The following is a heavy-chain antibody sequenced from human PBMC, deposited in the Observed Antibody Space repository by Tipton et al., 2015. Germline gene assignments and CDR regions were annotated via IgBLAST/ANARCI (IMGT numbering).Heavy chain of an antibody. Sequence: QLVQSGAEVKKPGESLKISCKVSGYTFSNHWIGWVRQMPGKGLEWVGIIHPSDSETKYSPSFEGLVTISADKSTSTAYLQWSSLKASDTAMYYCARHVSFYYDTHGSDALDIWAQGTMVTVSS. V-gene: IGHV5-51*01. CDR3: ARHVSFYYDTHGSDALDI. J-gene: IGHJ3*02. CDR2: IHPSDSET. CDR1: GYTFSNHW. D-gene: IGHD3-22*01.